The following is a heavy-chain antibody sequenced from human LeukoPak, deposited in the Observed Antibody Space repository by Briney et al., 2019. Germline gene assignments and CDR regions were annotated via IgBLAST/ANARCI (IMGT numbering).Heavy chain of an antibody. V-gene: IGHV1-69*04. CDR1: GGTFSSYA. D-gene: IGHD2-15*01. CDR3: ASFYCSGGSCYRPLDY. CDR2: IIPILGIA. Sequence: GASVKVSCKASGGTFSSYAISWVRQAPGQGLEWMGRIIPILGIANYAQKFQGRVTITADKSTSTAYMELSSLRSEDTAVYYCASFYCSGGSCYRPLDYWGQGTLVTVSS. J-gene: IGHJ4*02.